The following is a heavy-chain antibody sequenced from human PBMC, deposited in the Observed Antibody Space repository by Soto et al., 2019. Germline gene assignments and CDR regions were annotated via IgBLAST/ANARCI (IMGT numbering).Heavy chain of an antibody. Sequence: ASVKVSCKASGYTFTRYGTSWVRQAPGQGLEWMGWISGYNGDKNFAQKFQGRVSITIDPSTSTAYMELRSLRSDDTAVYYCARDPTIFGVVQNYGMDVWGQGTTVTVSS. V-gene: IGHV1-18*01. D-gene: IGHD3-3*01. J-gene: IGHJ6*02. CDR3: ARDPTIFGVVQNYGMDV. CDR2: ISGYNGDK. CDR1: GYTFTRYG.